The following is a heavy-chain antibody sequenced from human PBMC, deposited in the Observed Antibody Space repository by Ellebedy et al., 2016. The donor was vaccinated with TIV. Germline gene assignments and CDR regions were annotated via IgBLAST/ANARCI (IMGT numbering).Heavy chain of an antibody. Sequence: GESLKISCAASGFTFSSHDMHWVRQPTGKGLEWVSGITSAGDTYYLGSVKGRFTISRDNAKNSLYLQMTSLRDEDTAVYYCARDRGHYDSSGYLDYWGQGTLVTVSS. CDR3: ARDRGHYDSSGYLDY. V-gene: IGHV3-13*01. CDR2: ITSAGDT. J-gene: IGHJ4*02. CDR1: GFTFSSHD. D-gene: IGHD3-22*01.